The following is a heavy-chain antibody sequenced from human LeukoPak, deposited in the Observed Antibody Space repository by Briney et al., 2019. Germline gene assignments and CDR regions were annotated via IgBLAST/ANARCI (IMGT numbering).Heavy chain of an antibody. D-gene: IGHD5-24*01. V-gene: IGHV3-30*18. CDR2: ISYDGSNK. CDR3: AKSRDGYNMYYFDY. Sequence: GGSLRLSCAASGFTFSSYGMHWVRQAPGKGLEWVTLISYDGSNKYYADSVKGRFTISRDNSKNTLYLQMNSLRAEDTAVCYCAKSRDGYNMYYFDYWGQGTLVTVSS. J-gene: IGHJ4*02. CDR1: GFTFSSYG.